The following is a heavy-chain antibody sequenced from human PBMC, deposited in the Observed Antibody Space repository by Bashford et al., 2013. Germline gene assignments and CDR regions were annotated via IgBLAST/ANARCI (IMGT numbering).Heavy chain of an antibody. V-gene: IGHV4-61*01. CDR1: GGSISSSSYY. CDR3: ARDWFDP. Sequence: SETLSLTCTVSGGSISSSSYYWGWIRQPPGKGLEWIGYIYYSGSTNYNPSLKSRVTISVDTSKNQFSLKLSSVTAADTAVYYCARDWFDPWGQGILVTVSS. J-gene: IGHJ5*02. CDR2: IYYSGST.